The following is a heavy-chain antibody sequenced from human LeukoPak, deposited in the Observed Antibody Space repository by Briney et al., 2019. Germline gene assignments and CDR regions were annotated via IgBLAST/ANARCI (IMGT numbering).Heavy chain of an antibody. J-gene: IGHJ4*02. CDR1: GFTFSSYG. CDR2: ISGSGGST. CDR3: AKDLFPAVAISY. Sequence: PGGSLRLSCGASGFTFSSYGMSWVRQAPGKGLEWVSAISGSGGSTYYADSVKGRFTISRDNSKNTLYLQMNSLRAEDTAVYYCAKDLFPAVAISYWGQGTLVTVSS. D-gene: IGHD6-19*01. V-gene: IGHV3-23*01.